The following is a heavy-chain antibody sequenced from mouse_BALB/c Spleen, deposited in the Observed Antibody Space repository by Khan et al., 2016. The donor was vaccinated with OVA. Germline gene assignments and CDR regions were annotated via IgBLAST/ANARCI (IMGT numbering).Heavy chain of an antibody. CDR2: ISIYYDNT. Sequence: QIQLVQSGPELVRPGESVKISCKGSGYTFTDYAMHWVKQSPAKGLEWIGVISIYYDNTNYNQKFKGKATMTVDKSSSTAYMELASLTSEDSAIYYCAGGEQWLRRGGGNFDYWGQGTTLTVSS. CDR1: GYTFTDYA. D-gene: IGHD2-2*01. CDR3: AGGEQWLRRGGGNFDY. V-gene: IGHV1S137*01. J-gene: IGHJ2*01.